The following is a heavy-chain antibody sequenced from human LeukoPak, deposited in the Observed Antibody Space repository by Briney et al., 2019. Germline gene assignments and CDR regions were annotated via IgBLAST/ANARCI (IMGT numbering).Heavy chain of an antibody. CDR2: ISSSSSYI. D-gene: IGHD5-18*01. J-gene: IGHJ6*03. Sequence: GGSLRLSCAASGFTFSSYSMNWVRQAPGKGLEWVSSISSSSSYIYYADSVKGRFTISRDNVKNSLYLQMNSLRAEDTAVYYCARDGGYSYGFHYYYYMDVWGKGTTVTVSS. V-gene: IGHV3-21*01. CDR1: GFTFSSYS. CDR3: ARDGGYSYGFHYYYYMDV.